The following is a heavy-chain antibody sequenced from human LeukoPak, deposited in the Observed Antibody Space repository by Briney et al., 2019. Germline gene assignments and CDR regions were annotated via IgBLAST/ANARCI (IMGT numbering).Heavy chain of an antibody. J-gene: IGHJ4*02. CDR3: ARTGPIKDS. CDR1: GGSISSSSDY. V-gene: IGHV4-39*01. CDR2: IYYSGST. Sequence: SETLSLTCTVSGGSISSSSDYWSWIRQPPGKGLEWIGSIYYSGSTYYNPSLKSRVTISVDTSRNQFSLRLSSVTAADTAVYYCARTGPIKDSWGQGTLVTVSS.